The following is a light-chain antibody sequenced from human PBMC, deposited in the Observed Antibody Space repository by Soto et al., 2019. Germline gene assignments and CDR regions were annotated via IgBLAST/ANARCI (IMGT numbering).Light chain of an antibody. Sequence: QSVLTQPASVSGSPGQSITISCTRTISDVGGYNSVSWFQQYPGKAPRLVIYDVSDRPSGVSNRISGSKSGNTASLTISGLQAEDEADYYCNSYTSSGTYVFGTGTKVTVL. CDR1: ISDVGGYNS. J-gene: IGLJ1*01. V-gene: IGLV2-14*01. CDR2: DVS. CDR3: NSYTSSGTYV.